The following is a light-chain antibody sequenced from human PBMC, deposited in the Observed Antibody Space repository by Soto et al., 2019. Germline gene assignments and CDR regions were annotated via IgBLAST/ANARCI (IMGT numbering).Light chain of an antibody. Sequence: QSALTQPASVSGSPGQSITISCTGTRSDIGGYNYVSWYQQVPGKVHKLIIYDVSNRPSGVSDRFSGSKSGNAASLPISGLQAEDEADYYCSSYTSTRTLYVFGTGTKLTVL. CDR2: DVS. CDR1: RSDIGGYNY. J-gene: IGLJ1*01. CDR3: SSYTSTRTLYV. V-gene: IGLV2-14*03.